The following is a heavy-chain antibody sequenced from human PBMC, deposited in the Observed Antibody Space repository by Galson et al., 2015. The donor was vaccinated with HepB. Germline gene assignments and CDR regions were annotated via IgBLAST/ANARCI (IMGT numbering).Heavy chain of an antibody. CDR3: ARALGNGGDSEYTWFES. J-gene: IGHJ5*01. CDR2: IKQDGSDK. CDR1: EFTFSNFY. Sequence: SLRLSCAGSEFTFSNFYMSWVRQAPGKGLEWVANIKQDGSDKYYLDSVRGRFTISRDNAENSLFLQMNSLRDDDTALYYCARALGNGGDSEYTWFESWGQGTLVTVSS. D-gene: IGHD2-21*02. V-gene: IGHV3-7*01.